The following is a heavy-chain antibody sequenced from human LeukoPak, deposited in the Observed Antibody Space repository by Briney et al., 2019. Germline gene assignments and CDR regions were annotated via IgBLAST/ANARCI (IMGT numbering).Heavy chain of an antibody. CDR3: ARVTSRPGAYGDHFDY. Sequence: SETLSLTCPVSGGSVSSGSHYWSWIRQPPGKGLEWIVHVYYSGSTNYSPSLKSRVTISVDTSKNQFSLKLSSVTAADTAVYYCARVTSRPGAYGDHFDYWGQGTLVTVSS. V-gene: IGHV4-61*01. CDR2: VYYSGST. CDR1: GGSVSSGSHY. D-gene: IGHD4-17*01. J-gene: IGHJ4*02.